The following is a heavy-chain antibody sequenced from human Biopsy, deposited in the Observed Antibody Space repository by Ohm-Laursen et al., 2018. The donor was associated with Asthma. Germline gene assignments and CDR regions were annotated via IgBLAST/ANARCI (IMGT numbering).Heavy chain of an antibody. J-gene: IGHJ6*02. Sequence: GTLSLTCTVSGGSITSSSYYWGWIRQPPGKGLEWIGRIYYSGTTYYNPSLESRVTVSADTSKNQFSLRLTSVTAADTAVYYCARGSSSRLSQWEHLGAGGKRAHAYYGMDVWGQGTTVTVSS. V-gene: IGHV4-39*01. CDR2: IYYSGTT. CDR3: ARGSSSRLSQWEHLGAGGKRAHAYYGMDV. D-gene: IGHD1-26*01. CDR1: GGSITSSSYY.